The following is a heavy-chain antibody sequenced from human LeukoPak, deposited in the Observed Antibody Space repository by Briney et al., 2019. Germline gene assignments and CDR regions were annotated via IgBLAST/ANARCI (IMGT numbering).Heavy chain of an antibody. J-gene: IGHJ4*02. CDR3: ARVIVGATILDY. V-gene: IGHV4-30-2*01. D-gene: IGHD1-26*01. CDR2: IYHSGST. CDR1: GGSISSGGYY. Sequence: PSQTLSLTCTVSGGSISSGGYYWSWIRQPPGKGLEWIGYIYHSGSTYYNPSLKSRVTIPVDRSKNQSSLKLSSVTAADTAVYYCARVIVGATILDYWGQGTLVTVSS.